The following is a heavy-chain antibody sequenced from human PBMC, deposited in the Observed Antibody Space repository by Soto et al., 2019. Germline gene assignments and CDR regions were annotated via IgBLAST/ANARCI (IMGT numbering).Heavy chain of an antibody. Sequence: GGSLIPSCAASGFTFTNYSVTSGRHAPGKGLEWVSAISGSGGSTYYADSVKGRFTISRDNSKNTLYLQMNSLRAEDTAVYYCAKDSDPKAVTGTLSYWAQGTLVTVSS. CDR2: ISGSGGST. CDR1: GFTFTNYS. J-gene: IGHJ4*02. D-gene: IGHD6-19*01. V-gene: IGHV3-23*01. CDR3: AKDSDPKAVTGTLSY.